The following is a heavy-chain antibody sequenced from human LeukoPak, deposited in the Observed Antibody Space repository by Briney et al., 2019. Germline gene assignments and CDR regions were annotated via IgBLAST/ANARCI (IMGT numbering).Heavy chain of an antibody. CDR1: GGSFSGYY. V-gene: IGHV4-34*01. CDR3: ARHAIFGVLYNWFDP. D-gene: IGHD3-3*01. Sequence: PSETLSLTCAVYGGSFSGYYRSWIRQPPGKGLEWIGEINHSGSTNYNPSLKSRVTISVDTSKNQFSLKLSSVTAADTAVYYCARHAIFGVLYNWFDPWGQGTLVTVSS. J-gene: IGHJ5*02. CDR2: INHSGST.